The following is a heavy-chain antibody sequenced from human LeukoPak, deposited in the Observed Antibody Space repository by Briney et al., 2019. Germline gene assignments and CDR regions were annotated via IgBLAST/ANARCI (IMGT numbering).Heavy chain of an antibody. Sequence: HAGGSLRLPCAASGFTFSSYAMSWVRQAPGKGLEWVSAISGSGDSTYYGDSVKDRFTISRDNSKNTLYLQMNSLRAEDTAVYYCAKTRPLDSSSWSHGDYWGQGTLVTVSS. CDR2: ISGSGDST. J-gene: IGHJ4*02. V-gene: IGHV3-23*01. CDR3: AKTRPLDSSSWSHGDY. D-gene: IGHD6-13*01. CDR1: GFTFSSYA.